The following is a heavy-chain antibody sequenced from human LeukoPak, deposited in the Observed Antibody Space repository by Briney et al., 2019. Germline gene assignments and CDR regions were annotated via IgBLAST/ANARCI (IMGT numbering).Heavy chain of an antibody. J-gene: IGHJ4*02. CDR1: GDSISSYY. CDR3: ARLTRLSTSPDRYYLDY. CDR2: IHTGGGT. D-gene: IGHD6-6*01. Sequence: PSETLSLTCTVSGDSISSYYWSWIRQPPGKGLEWIGYIHTGGGTSYIPSLKGRVTISIDTSKHQFSLKLSSVTAADSAVYYCARLTRLSTSPDRYYLDYWGQGTLVTVSS. V-gene: IGHV4-4*09.